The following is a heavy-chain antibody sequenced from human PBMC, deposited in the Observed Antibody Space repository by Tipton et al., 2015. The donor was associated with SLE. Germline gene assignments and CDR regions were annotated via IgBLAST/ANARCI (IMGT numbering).Heavy chain of an antibody. CDR2: ISYDGSNK. Sequence: SLRLSCAASGFTFTTYAMHWVRQAPGKGLEWVAVISYDGSNKYYADSVKGRFTISRDNSKNTLYLQMNSLRAKDTAVYYCARVLGSFYGMDVWGQGTSVTVSS. J-gene: IGHJ6*02. CDR1: GFTFTTYA. V-gene: IGHV3-30*04. CDR3: ARVLGSFYGMDV.